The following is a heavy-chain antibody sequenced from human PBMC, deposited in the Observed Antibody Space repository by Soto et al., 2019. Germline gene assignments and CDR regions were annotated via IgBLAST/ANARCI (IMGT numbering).Heavy chain of an antibody. CDR2: INAGNGNT. Sequence: GASVKVSCKASGYTFTSYAMHWVRQAPGQRLEWMGWINAGNGNTKYSQKFQGRVTITRDTSASTAYMELSSLRSEDTAVYYCATLGDYSNDYYYGMDVWGQGTTVTVSS. CDR1: GYTFTSYA. V-gene: IGHV1-3*01. J-gene: IGHJ6*02. D-gene: IGHD4-4*01. CDR3: ATLGDYSNDYYYGMDV.